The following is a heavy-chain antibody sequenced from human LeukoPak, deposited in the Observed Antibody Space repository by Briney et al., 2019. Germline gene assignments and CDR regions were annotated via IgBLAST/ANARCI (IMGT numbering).Heavy chain of an antibody. CDR3: ARGMRQYSSGWTPPRDYYYGMDV. D-gene: IGHD6-19*01. CDR1: GYTFTSYD. CDR2: MNPNSGNT. J-gene: IGHJ6*02. Sequence: ASVKVSCKASGYTFTSYDINWVRQATGQGLEWMGWMNPNSGNTGYAQKFQGRVTMTRNTSISTAYMELSSLRSEDTAVYYCARGMRQYSSGWTPPRDYYYGMDVWGQGTTVTVSS. V-gene: IGHV1-8*01.